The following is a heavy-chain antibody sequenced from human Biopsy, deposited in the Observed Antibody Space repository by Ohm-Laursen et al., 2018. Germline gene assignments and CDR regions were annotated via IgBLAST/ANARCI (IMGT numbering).Heavy chain of an antibody. CDR2: ISWNSDKI. CDR1: GFTFDDHA. CDR3: TKDQDYGDYGMGV. Sequence: RSLRLSCTASGFTFDDHAMHWVRQPPGKGLEWVSGISWNSDKIGYADSVKGRFTISRDNAKNSLYLQMNSLRAEDTAFYYCTKDQDYGDYGMGVWGQGTTVTVSS. V-gene: IGHV3-9*01. D-gene: IGHD4-17*01. J-gene: IGHJ6*02.